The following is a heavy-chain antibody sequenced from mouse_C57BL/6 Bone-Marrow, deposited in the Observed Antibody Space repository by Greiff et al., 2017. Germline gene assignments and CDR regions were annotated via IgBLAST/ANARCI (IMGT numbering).Heavy chain of an antibody. Sequence: EVQLQESGPGLVKPSQSLSLTCSVTGYSITSGYYWNWIRQFPGNKLEWMGYISYDGSNNYNPSLKNRISITRDTSKNQFFLKLNSVTTEDTATYYCARDAMDYWGQGTSFTVSS. CDR2: ISYDGSN. CDR1: GYSITSGYY. CDR3: ARDAMDY. V-gene: IGHV3-6*01. J-gene: IGHJ4*01.